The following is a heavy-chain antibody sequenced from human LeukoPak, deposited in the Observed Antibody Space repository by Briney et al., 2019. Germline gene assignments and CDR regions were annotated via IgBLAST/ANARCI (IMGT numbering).Heavy chain of an antibody. J-gene: IGHJ4*02. CDR2: IYHSGST. Sequence: SETLSLTCTVSGYSISSGYYWGWIRQPPGKGLEWIGSIYHSGSTYYNPSLKGRVTISVDTSKNQFSPKLSSVTAADTAVYYCARENGDYDYWGQGTLVTVSS. CDR3: ARENGDYDY. CDR1: GYSISSGYY. V-gene: IGHV4-38-2*02. D-gene: IGHD4-17*01.